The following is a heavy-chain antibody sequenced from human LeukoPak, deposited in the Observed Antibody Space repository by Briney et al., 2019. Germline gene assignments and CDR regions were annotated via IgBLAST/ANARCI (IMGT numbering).Heavy chain of an antibody. J-gene: IGHJ3*02. CDR2: ISSNGGST. Sequence: GGSLRLSCSASGFTFSTYAMHWVRQAPGKGLEYVSGISSNGGSTYYADSVKGRFTISRDNSKNTLYLQMSSLRVEDTAVYYCVKDHDWGAFHIWGQGTMVTVSS. V-gene: IGHV3-64D*06. CDR3: VKDHDWGAFHI. D-gene: IGHD7-27*01. CDR1: GFTFSTYA.